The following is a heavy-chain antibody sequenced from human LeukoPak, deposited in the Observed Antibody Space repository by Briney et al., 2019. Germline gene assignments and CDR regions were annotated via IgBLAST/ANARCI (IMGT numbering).Heavy chain of an antibody. J-gene: IGHJ3*02. V-gene: IGHV3-74*01. CDR1: GFTFSSYW. Sequence: PGGSLRLYCAASGFTFSSYWMHWVGYAPGKGLVWVSRINSDGSSTSYADSVKGRFTVSRDNAKNTLYLQMNSLRAEDTAVYYCARDTRGIGYDRNTIWGQGTMVTVSS. CDR2: INSDGSST. CDR3: ARDTRGIGYDRNTI. D-gene: IGHD3-22*01.